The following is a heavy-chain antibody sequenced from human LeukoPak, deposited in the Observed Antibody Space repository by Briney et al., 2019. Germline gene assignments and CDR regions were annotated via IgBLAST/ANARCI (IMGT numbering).Heavy chain of an antibody. CDR3: TKDFDFSSAI. V-gene: IGHV3-74*01. Sequence: GGSLRLSCAASGFTFSSYWMHWVRQAPGKGLVWVSRISPDGSTTGHADSVKGRFTTSRDNAKNTLFLQMNSLRAEDTAVYYCTKDFDFSSAIWGQGTLVTVSS. CDR1: GFTFSSYW. CDR2: ISPDGSTT. D-gene: IGHD3-3*01. J-gene: IGHJ4*02.